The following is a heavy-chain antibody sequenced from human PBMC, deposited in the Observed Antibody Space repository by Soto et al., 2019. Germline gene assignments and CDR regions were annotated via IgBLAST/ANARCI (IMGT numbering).Heavy chain of an antibody. CDR2: LYYTGNS. CDR3: AREQWGFDS. V-gene: IGHV4-31*03. Sequence: QVQLQESGPELVKSSQTLSLTCTVSNGSISTNGHYWTWIRQRPGKGLEWIAYLYYTGNSYYNPSLKSRLTISIDTSKNHFSLTLRSVTAADTAVYYCAREQWGFDSWGQGTLVTVS. CDR1: NGSISTNGHY. D-gene: IGHD6-19*01. J-gene: IGHJ4*02.